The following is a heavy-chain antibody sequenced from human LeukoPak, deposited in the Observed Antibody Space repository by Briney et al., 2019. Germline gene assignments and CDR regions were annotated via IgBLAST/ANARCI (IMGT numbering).Heavy chain of an antibody. CDR3: ARDAGYDSSGSLDY. CDR1: GYTFISYD. J-gene: IGHJ4*02. V-gene: IGHV1-8*01. Sequence: ASVKVSCKASGYTFISYDINWVRQATGQGPEWMGWMSPNSGNTGYAQKFQGRVTMTRDTSTSTVYMELSSLRSEDTAVYYCARDAGYDSSGSLDYWGQGTLVTVSS. CDR2: MSPNSGNT. D-gene: IGHD3-22*01.